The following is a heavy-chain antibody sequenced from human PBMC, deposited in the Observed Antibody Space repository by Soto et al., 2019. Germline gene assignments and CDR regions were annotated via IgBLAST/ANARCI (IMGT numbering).Heavy chain of an antibody. J-gene: IGHJ4*02. D-gene: IGHD3-3*01. CDR2: MNPNSGNT. Sequence: QVQLVQSGAEVKKPGASVKVSCKASGYTFTSYDINWVRQASGQGLEWMGWMNPNSGNTGYAQKFQGRVTMTRNTSISTAYMELSSVRSEDTAVYYCVREVNDFWSGYYIDYWGQGTLVTVSS. CDR1: GYTFTSYD. CDR3: VREVNDFWSGYYIDY. V-gene: IGHV1-8*01.